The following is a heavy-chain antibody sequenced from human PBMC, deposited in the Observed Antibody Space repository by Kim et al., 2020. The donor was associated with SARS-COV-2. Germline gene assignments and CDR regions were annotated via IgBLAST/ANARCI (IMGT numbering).Heavy chain of an antibody. D-gene: IGHD3-3*01. J-gene: IGHJ4*02. V-gene: IGHV3-21*01. CDR3: ASDPESITVFGVKLD. CDR1: GFTFSSYS. CDR2: ISSSSSYI. Sequence: GGSLRLSCAASGFTFSSYSMNWVRQAPGKGLEWVSSISSSSSYIYYADSVKGRFTISRDNAKNSLYLQMNSLRAEDTAVYYCASDPESITVFGVKLDWGQGTLVTVSS.